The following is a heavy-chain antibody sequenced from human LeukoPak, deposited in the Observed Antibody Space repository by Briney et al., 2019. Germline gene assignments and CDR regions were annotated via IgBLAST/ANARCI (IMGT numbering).Heavy chain of an antibody. CDR3: ARDREWLTHFDY. CDR2: ISYDGNNK. CDR1: GFTFSSYT. D-gene: IGHD6-19*01. Sequence: RSLRLSCAASGFTFSSYTMHWVRQAPGKGLEWVAVISYDGNNKYYADSVKGRFVISRDNSKNTLSLQMNSLRAEDTAIYFCARDREWLTHFDYWGQGTLVTVSS. V-gene: IGHV3-30*09. J-gene: IGHJ4*02.